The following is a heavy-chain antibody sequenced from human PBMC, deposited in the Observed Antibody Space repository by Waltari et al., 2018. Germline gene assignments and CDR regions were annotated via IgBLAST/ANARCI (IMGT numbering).Heavy chain of an antibody. CDR1: GGSLRSHY. CDR3: ARYCSGGSCYIDY. CDR2: IYYSGST. V-gene: IGHV4-59*11. J-gene: IGHJ4*02. Sequence: QVQLQESGPGLVKPSETLSLTCTVSGGSLRSHYWTWIRQPPGKGLEWIGYIYYSGSTNYNPSLKSRVTISVDTSKNQFSLKLSSVTAADTAVYYCARYCSGGSCYIDYWGQGTLVTVSS. D-gene: IGHD2-15*01.